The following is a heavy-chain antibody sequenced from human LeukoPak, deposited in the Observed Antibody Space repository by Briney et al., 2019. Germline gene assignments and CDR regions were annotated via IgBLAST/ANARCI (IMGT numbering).Heavy chain of an antibody. V-gene: IGHV3-23*01. Sequence: PGGSLRLPCAASGFTFSNYALSWVRQAPGEGLEWVSAISASGTSTYYADFVKGRFTISKDNSQNTLYLQMNSLRADDTAIYYCAKDRTVFRGITYYFDYWGQGTLVTVSS. J-gene: IGHJ4*02. CDR3: AKDRTVFRGITYYFDY. CDR1: GFTFSNYA. CDR2: ISASGTST. D-gene: IGHD3-10*01.